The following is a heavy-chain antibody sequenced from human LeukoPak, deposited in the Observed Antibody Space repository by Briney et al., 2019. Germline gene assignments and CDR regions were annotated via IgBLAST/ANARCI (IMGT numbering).Heavy chain of an antibody. Sequence: PGGSLRLSCAASGFTFSSYAMHWVRQAPGKGLEWVAVISYDGSNKYYADSVKGRFTISRDNSKNTLYLQMNSLRAEDTAVYYCARDRDSSGFDYWGQGTLVTVSS. D-gene: IGHD3-22*01. CDR1: GFTFSSYA. J-gene: IGHJ4*02. V-gene: IGHV3-30-3*01. CDR2: ISYDGSNK. CDR3: ARDRDSSGFDY.